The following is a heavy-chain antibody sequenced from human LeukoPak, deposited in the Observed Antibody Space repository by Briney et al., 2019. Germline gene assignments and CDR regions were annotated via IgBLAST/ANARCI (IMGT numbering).Heavy chain of an antibody. CDR1: GYTFTSYY. D-gene: IGHD1-26*01. V-gene: IGHV1-46*01. CDR3: ARSLPYSGSYLGPNYYYYGMDV. CDR2: INPSGGST. Sequence: ASVKVSCKASGYTFTSYYMHWVRQAPGQGLEWMGIINPSGGSTSYAQKFQGRVTMTRDTSTSTVYMELSSLRSEDTAVYYCARSLPYSGSYLGPNYYYYGMDVWGQGTTVTVSS. J-gene: IGHJ6*02.